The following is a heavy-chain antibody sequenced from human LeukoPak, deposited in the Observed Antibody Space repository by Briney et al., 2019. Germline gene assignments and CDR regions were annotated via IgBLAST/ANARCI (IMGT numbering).Heavy chain of an antibody. CDR1: GFTFSNYA. J-gene: IGHJ5*02. CDR2: LTGGSTNP. D-gene: IGHD3-3*01. Sequence: GGYLRLSCTASGFTFSNYAMNWVRPTPGKGLEWVSSLTGGSTNPNYPDSVKGRFTISRDNSKNTLYLQMNSQRAEDTALYSCAKCAKTPEGGSGWCNWFDTWGQGTLVIVSS. V-gene: IGHV3-23*01. CDR3: AKCAKTPEGGSGWCNWFDT.